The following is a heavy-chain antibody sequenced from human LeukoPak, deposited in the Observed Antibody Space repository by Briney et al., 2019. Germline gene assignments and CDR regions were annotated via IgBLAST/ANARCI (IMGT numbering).Heavy chain of an antibody. CDR1: GFTFSSYW. J-gene: IGHJ4*02. V-gene: IGHV3-74*01. Sequence: GGSLRLSCAASGFTFSSYWMHWVHQAPGKGLVWVSRINSDGSSTSYADSVKGRFTISRDNAKNTLYLQMNSLRAEDTAVYYCARVEGSSSSFVRYWGQGTLVTVSS. CDR2: INSDGSST. D-gene: IGHD6-6*01. CDR3: ARVEGSSSSFVRY.